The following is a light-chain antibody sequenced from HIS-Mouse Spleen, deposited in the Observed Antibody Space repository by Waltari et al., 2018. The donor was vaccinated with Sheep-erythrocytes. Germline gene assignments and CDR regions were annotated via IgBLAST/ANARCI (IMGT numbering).Light chain of an antibody. CDR3: CSYAGSYNHV. CDR2: QDS. Sequence: SYELTQPPSVSVSAGQTASITCSGDKLGDKSACWYQQKPGQSPVLVIYQDSKRPSGVPDRFSGSKSGNTASLTISGLQAEDEADYYCCSYAGSYNHVFATGTKVTVL. J-gene: IGLJ1*01. CDR1: KLGDKS. V-gene: IGLV3-1*01.